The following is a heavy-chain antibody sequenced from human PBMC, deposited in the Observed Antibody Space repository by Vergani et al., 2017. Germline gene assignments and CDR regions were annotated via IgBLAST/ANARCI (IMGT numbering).Heavy chain of an antibody. Sequence: QVQLQQWGAGLLKPSETLSLTCAVYGGSFSGYYWSWIRQPPGKGLEWIGEINHSGSTNYNPSLKSRVTISVDTSKNQCSLKLSSVTAADTAVYYCARRLRVVRRGCDPWGQGTLVTVSS. V-gene: IGHV4-34*01. J-gene: IGHJ5*02. CDR1: GGSFSGYY. CDR3: ARRLRVVRRGCDP. D-gene: IGHD2-15*01. CDR2: INHSGST.